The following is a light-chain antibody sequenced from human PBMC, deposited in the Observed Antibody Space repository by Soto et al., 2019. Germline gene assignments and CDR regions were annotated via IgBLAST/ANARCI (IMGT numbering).Light chain of an antibody. CDR1: QSISSY. Sequence: DIQMTPSPSSLSASVGDRVTITCRASQSISSYLNWYQQKPGKAPKLLIYAASSLQSGVPSRFSGSGSGTDFTLTISSLQPEDFATVYCQQSYSTPPTYTFGQGTKLEIK. J-gene: IGKJ2*01. CDR3: QQSYSTPPTYT. CDR2: AAS. V-gene: IGKV1-39*01.